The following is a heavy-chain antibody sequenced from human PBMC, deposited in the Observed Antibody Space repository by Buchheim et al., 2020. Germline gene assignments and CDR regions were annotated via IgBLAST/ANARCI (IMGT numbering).Heavy chain of an antibody. Sequence: QVQLQQWGAGLLNPSETLSLTCAVYGGSFSGYYWNWIRQPPGKGLEWIGEINHSGSTSYNPSLKSRVTISVDTSKNQFSLKLTSVTAADTAVYYCASFLWGWKFDYWGQGTL. J-gene: IGHJ4*02. V-gene: IGHV4-34*02. D-gene: IGHD3-16*01. CDR1: GGSFSGYY. CDR2: INHSGST. CDR3: ASFLWGWKFDY.